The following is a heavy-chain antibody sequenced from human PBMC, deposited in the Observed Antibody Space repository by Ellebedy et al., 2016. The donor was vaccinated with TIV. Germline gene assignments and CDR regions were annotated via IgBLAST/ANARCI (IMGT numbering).Heavy chain of an antibody. D-gene: IGHD6-6*01. CDR1: GFTFSSYW. CDR3: ARDSSSVYYYYMDV. Sequence: GESLKISXAASGFTFSSYWMQWVRQAPGKGLEWVANIKQDGSAKYYVDSVKGRFTISRDNAKNSVYLQMNNLRAEDTAVYYCARDSSSVYYYYMDVWGKGTTVTVSS. CDR2: IKQDGSAK. V-gene: IGHV3-7*01. J-gene: IGHJ6*03.